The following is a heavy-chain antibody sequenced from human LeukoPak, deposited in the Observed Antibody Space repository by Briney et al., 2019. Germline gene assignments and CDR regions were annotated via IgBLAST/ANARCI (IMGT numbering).Heavy chain of an antibody. Sequence: GGSLRLSCAAFGFSFVSYSMNWVRQAPGKGLEWLSFISSGSRDIYYADSVKGRFTISRDNGKNSLYLHMNSLRDEDTAVYYCARASCYLRNCYYYGMDVWGQGTTVTVSS. CDR3: ARASCYLRNCYYYGMDV. CDR2: ISSGSRDI. J-gene: IGHJ6*02. V-gene: IGHV3-48*02. CDR1: GFSFVSYS. D-gene: IGHD2-2*01.